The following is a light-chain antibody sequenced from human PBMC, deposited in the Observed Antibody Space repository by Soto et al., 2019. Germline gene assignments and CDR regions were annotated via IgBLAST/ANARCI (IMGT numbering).Light chain of an antibody. CDR2: LNN. V-gene: IGLV1-40*01. J-gene: IGLJ3*02. CDR1: TSNIGAGYD. Sequence: QSVLTQPPSVSGAPGQRVTISCTGSTSNIGAGYDVHWYQHLPGTAPKLLIYLNNNRPSGVPDRFSGSKSGTSASLAITGLQADDEAYYYCQSYDISLSAWVFGGGTTVTVL. CDR3: QSYDISLSAWV.